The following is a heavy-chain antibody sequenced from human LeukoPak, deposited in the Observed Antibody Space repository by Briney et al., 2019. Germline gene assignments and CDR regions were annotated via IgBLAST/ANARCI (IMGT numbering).Heavy chain of an antibody. CDR2: VSGSGGST. Sequence: GGSLRLSCAASGFTFSSYAMSWVRQAPGKGLEWVSGVSGSGGSTYYADSVKGRFTVSRDNSKNTLYLQMNSLRAEDTAVYYCAKDLDIVATITGNWGQGTLVTVSS. CDR1: GFTFSSYA. V-gene: IGHV3-23*01. CDR3: AKDLDIVATITGN. D-gene: IGHD5-12*01. J-gene: IGHJ4*02.